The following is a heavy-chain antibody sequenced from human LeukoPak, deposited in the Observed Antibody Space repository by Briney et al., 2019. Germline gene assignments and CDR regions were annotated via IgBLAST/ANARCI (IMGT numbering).Heavy chain of an antibody. J-gene: IGHJ4*02. CDR1: GFTFSNYG. V-gene: IGHV3-23*01. CDR3: AKPKWVYDIVTGLFDY. Sequence: GGSLRLSCAASGFTFSNYGVHWVRQAPGKGLVCVSGISPSGDITYYADSVKRRFPISRHNSKNMMYLQVNSLRAEDTAVFYCAKPKWVYDIVTGLFDYWGQGTLVTVSS. D-gene: IGHD3-9*01. CDR2: ISPSGDIT.